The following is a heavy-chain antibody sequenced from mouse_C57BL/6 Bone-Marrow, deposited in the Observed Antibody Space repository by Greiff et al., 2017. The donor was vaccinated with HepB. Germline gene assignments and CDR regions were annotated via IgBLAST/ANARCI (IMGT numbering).Heavy chain of an antibody. CDR2: IYPRSGNT. Sequence: VQLQQSGAELARPGASVKLSCKASGYTFTSYGISWVKQRTGQGLEWIGEIYPRSGNTYYNEKFKGKATLTADKSSSTAYMELRSLTSEDSAVYFCAFPEGYWGQGTTLTVSS. CDR1: GYTFTSYG. V-gene: IGHV1-81*01. J-gene: IGHJ2*01. CDR3: AFPEGY.